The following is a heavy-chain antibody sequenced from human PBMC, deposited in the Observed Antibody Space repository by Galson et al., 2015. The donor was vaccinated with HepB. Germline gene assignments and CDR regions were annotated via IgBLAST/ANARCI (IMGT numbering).Heavy chain of an antibody. V-gene: IGHV1-46*03. CDR1: GYTFTSYY. D-gene: IGHD2-2*01. CDR3: ARCYGIRITSCAFDI. J-gene: IGHJ3*02. Sequence: QSGAEVKKPGESLKISCKASGYTFTSYYMHWVRQAPGQGLEWMGIINPSGGSTSYAQKFQGRVTMTRDTSTSTVYMELSSLRSEDTAVYYCARCYGIRITSCAFDIWGQGTMVTVSS. CDR2: INPSGGST.